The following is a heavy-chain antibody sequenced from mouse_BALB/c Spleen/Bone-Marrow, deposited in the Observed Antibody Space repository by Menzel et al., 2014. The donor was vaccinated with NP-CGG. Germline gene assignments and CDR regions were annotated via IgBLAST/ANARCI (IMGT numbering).Heavy chain of an antibody. D-gene: IGHD1-1*01. J-gene: IGHJ1*01. V-gene: IGHV3-1*02. CDR2: IHYSGST. CDR1: GYSITSGYS. Sequence: EVQLQESGPDLVKPSQSLSLTCTVTGYSITSGYSWHWIRQFPGNKLEWMGYIHYSGSTYYNPSLKSRISTTRDTSKNQFFLQLNSVTTEDTATYYCARRGSSSYWYFDVWGAGTTVTVSS. CDR3: ARRGSSSYWYFDV.